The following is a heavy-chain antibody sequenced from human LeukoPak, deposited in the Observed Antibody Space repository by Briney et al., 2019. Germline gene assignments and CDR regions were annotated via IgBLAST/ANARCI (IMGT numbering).Heavy chain of an antibody. J-gene: IGHJ4*02. V-gene: IGHV4-34*01. CDR2: INHSGST. CDR1: GGSFSGYY. CDR3: ARHYYDRSDSYSFDY. D-gene: IGHD3-22*01. Sequence: SETLSLTCAVYGGSFSGYYWSWIRQPPGKGLEWIGEINHSGSTNYNPSLKSRVTISEGTSVNQFSLKLSSVTAADTAVYYCARHYYDRSDSYSFDYWGQGTLVTVSS.